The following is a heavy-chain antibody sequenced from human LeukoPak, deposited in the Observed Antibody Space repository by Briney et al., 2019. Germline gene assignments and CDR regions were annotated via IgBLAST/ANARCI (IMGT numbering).Heavy chain of an antibody. CDR1: GFIVRTNY. Sequence: GGSLRLSCAVSGFIVRTNYMNWVRQAPGKGLEWVSVIYSGGNTYYADSVKGRFTIPRDNSKNTLYLQMNSLRVEDTAVYYCASSVYSGSPTKSFDYWGQGTLVTVSS. CDR3: ASSVYSGSPTKSFDY. CDR2: IYSGGNT. J-gene: IGHJ4*02. D-gene: IGHD3-10*01. V-gene: IGHV3-53*01.